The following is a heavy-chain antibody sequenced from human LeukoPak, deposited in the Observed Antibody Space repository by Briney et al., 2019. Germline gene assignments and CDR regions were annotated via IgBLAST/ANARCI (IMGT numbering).Heavy chain of an antibody. Sequence: ASVKVSCKASGYTFTSYGISWVRQAPGQGLEWMGWISAYNGNTNYAQKLQGRVTMTTDTSTSTAYMELRSLRSDDTAVYYCARDKKGAWIQLWLYAFDIWGQGTMVTVSS. V-gene: IGHV1-18*01. D-gene: IGHD5-18*01. CDR3: ARDKKGAWIQLWLYAFDI. CDR1: GYTFTSYG. CDR2: ISAYNGNT. J-gene: IGHJ3*02.